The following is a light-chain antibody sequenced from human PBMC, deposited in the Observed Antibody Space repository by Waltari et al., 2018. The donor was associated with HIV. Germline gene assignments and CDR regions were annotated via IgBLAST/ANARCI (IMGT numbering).Light chain of an antibody. CDR3: SSYTSSSTWV. J-gene: IGLJ3*02. V-gene: IGLV2-14*03. CDR1: SSHVGGYNS. Sequence: QSALTQPASVSGSPGQSITISRTGTSSHVGGYNSVSWYQQHPGKAPKLMIYDVSNRPSGVSKRFSGSKSGNTASLTISGLQAEDEADYYCSSYTSSSTWVFGGGTKLTVL. CDR2: DVS.